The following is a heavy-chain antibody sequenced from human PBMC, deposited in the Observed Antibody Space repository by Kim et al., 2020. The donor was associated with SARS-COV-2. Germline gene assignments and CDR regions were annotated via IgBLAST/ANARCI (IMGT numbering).Heavy chain of an antibody. J-gene: IGHJ3*02. CDR2: ISWNSGSI. D-gene: IGHD3-22*01. CDR1: GFTFDDYA. CDR3: AKDESYDSSGYQDAFDI. Sequence: GGSLRLSCAASGFTFDDYAMHWVRQAPGKGLEWVSGISWNSGSIGYADSVKGRFTISRDNAKNSLYLQMNSLRAEDTALYYCAKDESYDSSGYQDAFDIWGQGTMVTVSS. V-gene: IGHV3-9*01.